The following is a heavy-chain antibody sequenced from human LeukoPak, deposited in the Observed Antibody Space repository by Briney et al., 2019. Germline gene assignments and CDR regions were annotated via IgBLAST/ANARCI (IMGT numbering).Heavy chain of an antibody. D-gene: IGHD3-22*01. V-gene: IGHV1-2*02. CDR1: RYTFTGYY. CDR2: INPNSGAT. Sequence: ASVKVSCKASRYTFTGYYMHWVRQAPAQGLEWMGWINPNSGATNYVQKFQGRVTMTRDTSINTAYMELSRLRSEDTAVYYCATYYYDSSGYSPNDFDYWGQGTLVTVSS. CDR3: ATYYYDSSGYSPNDFDY. J-gene: IGHJ4*02.